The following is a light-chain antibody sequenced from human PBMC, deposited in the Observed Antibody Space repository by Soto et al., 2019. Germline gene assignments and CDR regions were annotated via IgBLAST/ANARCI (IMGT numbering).Light chain of an antibody. CDR1: QSVSSNY. J-gene: IGKJ2*03. CDR3: QQYAASPRS. V-gene: IGKV3-20*01. CDR2: GAS. Sequence: EIVLTQSPGTLSLSPGEGATLSCRASQSVSSNYLAWYQQKPGQAPRLLIYGASGRVTGIPDRFTGSGSGTDFTLTITRLEPEDLAVYYCQQYAASPRSFGQGTKLEIK.